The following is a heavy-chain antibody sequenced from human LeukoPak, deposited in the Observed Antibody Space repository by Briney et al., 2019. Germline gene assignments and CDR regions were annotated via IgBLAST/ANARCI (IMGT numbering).Heavy chain of an antibody. D-gene: IGHD2-15*01. V-gene: IGHV1-69*13. CDR2: IIPIFGTA. CDR1: GGTFSSYA. CDR3: ARNLLGYCSGGSCSYYYMDV. Sequence: SSVKVSCKASGGTFSSYAISWVRQPPGQGLEWMGGIIPIFGTANYAQKLQGRVTITADESTSTAYMELSSLRSEDTAVYYCARNLLGYCSGGSCSYYYMDVWGKGTTVTISS. J-gene: IGHJ6*03.